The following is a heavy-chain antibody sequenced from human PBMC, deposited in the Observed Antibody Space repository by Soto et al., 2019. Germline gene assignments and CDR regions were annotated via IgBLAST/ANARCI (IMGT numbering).Heavy chain of an antibody. Sequence: QVQLVQSGAEVKKPGASVKVSCKASGYTFTNYGISWVRQAPGQGLEWMGWISAYNGNTDYAQQLQGRVTMTTDTSTSTAYMELRSLRIDDTAVYYCARVGGYCVSTSCPDYWGQGTLVTVSS. CDR1: GYTFTNYG. CDR3: ARVGGYCVSTSCPDY. V-gene: IGHV1-18*01. CDR2: ISAYNGNT. D-gene: IGHD2-2*01. J-gene: IGHJ4*02.